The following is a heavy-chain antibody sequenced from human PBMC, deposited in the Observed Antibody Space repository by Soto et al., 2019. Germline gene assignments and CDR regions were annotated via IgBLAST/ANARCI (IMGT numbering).Heavy chain of an antibody. V-gene: IGHV4-59*08. J-gene: IGHJ4*02. CDR3: ARFFRVDWDDNSRLPNYYFDY. D-gene: IGHD3-9*01. CDR2: IYYSGST. CDR1: GGSISSYY. Sequence: PSETQSLTSPFSGGSISSYYWIWIRQPPGKGLEWIGYIYYSGSTNYNPSLKSRVTISVDTSKNQFSLKLSSVTAADTAVYYCARFFRVDWDDNSRLPNYYFDYWGQGTLVTVSS.